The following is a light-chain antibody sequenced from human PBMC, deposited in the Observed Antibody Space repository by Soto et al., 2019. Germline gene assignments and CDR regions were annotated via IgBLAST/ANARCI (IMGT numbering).Light chain of an antibody. CDR2: TTS. J-gene: IGKJ1*01. V-gene: IGKV1-5*03. CDR1: QTISSW. Sequence: DIQMTQSAATLSGSVGDRVTITWRASQTISSWLAWYQQKQGKAPKLLIYTTSSLEGGVPSRFSGSVYGTEFNLTISSLQTDDFATYYCQHYNSYSEAFGQGTKVDIK. CDR3: QHYNSYSEA.